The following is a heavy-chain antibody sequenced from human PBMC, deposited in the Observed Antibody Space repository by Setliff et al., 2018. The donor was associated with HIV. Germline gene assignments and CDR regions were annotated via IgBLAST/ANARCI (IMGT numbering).Heavy chain of an antibody. CDR1: GYSFTFYG. V-gene: IGHV1-18*04. D-gene: IGHD3-22*01. CDR2: VSVYNGNT. Sequence: ASVKVSCKASGYSFTFYGLHWVRQAPGQGLEWMGWVSVYNGNTKYAENFQDRLTLTTDASTGTAYMELRSLRSDDTAVYYCATVRRYYYDSSGQEYFQHWGQGTLVTVSS. J-gene: IGHJ1*01. CDR3: ATVRRYYYDSSGQEYFQH.